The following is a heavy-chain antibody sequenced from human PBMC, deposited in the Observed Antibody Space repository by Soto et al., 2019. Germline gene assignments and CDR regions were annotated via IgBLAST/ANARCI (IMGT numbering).Heavy chain of an antibody. CDR3: ARGIAAADYYYYYMDV. Sequence: PGGSLRLSCAAPGFTFSSYSMNWVRQAPGKGLEWVSSISSSSSYIYYADSVKGRFTISRDNAKNSLYLQMNSLRAEDTAVYYSARGIAAADYYYYYMDVWGKGTTVTVSS. J-gene: IGHJ6*03. V-gene: IGHV3-21*01. D-gene: IGHD6-13*01. CDR1: GFTFSSYS. CDR2: ISSSSSYI.